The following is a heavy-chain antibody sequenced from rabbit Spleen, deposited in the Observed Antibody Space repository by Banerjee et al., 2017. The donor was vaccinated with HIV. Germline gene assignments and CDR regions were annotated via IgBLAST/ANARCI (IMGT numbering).Heavy chain of an antibody. CDR3: VRDFGGYFNF. D-gene: IGHD5-1*01. J-gene: IGHJ4*01. CDR2: IYDHDGNK. V-gene: IGHV1S40*01. Sequence: QSLEESGGGLVRLGGSLPLPCPASGFSFITASAMCWVRQAPGKGPEWIACIYDHDGNKWYASWAKGRFTISKTSSTTVTLQMTSLTAADTATYFCVRDFGGYFNFWGPGTLVTVS. CDR1: GFSFITASA.